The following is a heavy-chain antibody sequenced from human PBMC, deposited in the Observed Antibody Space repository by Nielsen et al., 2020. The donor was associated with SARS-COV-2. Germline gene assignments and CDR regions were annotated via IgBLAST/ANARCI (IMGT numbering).Heavy chain of an antibody. CDR1: GFTFSSSA. CDR3: ATNWHLDY. Sequence: GALRLSCAASGFTFSSSAMSWVRQSPGKGLEWVSGISSGGGTTYYADPVKGRFTISRDKSKNTVYLQMNSLRAEDTGVYYCATNWHLDYWGQGTLVTVSS. CDR2: ISSGGGTT. D-gene: IGHD1-1*01. J-gene: IGHJ4*02. V-gene: IGHV3-23*01.